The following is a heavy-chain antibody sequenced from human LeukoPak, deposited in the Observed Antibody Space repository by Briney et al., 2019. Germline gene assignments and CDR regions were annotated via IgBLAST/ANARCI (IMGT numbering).Heavy chain of an antibody. J-gene: IGHJ4*02. D-gene: IGHD1-26*01. V-gene: IGHV4-39*01. CDR1: GDSISSNSYY. CDR2: IYYSGTT. Sequence: SETLSLTCTVSGDSISSNSYYWGWIRQPPGKGLQWIGSIYYSGTTYCNPSLKSRVTISVDASKNQFSLKLSSVTAADTAVYYCARHLVGAAEFHYWDQGTLVTVSS. CDR3: ARHLVGAAEFHY.